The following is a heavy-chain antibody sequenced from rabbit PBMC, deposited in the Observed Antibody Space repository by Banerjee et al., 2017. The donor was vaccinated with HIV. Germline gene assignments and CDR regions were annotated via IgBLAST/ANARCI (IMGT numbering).Heavy chain of an antibody. V-gene: IGHV1S45*01. J-gene: IGHJ6*01. CDR2: IYAGSSGRT. Sequence: QEQLVEYGGDLVQPEGSLTLTCKASGLDFSSSYWICWVRQAPGKGLEWIACIYAGSSGRTYYASWAKGRFTISKTSSTTVTLQMTSLTAADTATYFCARRSSYSKCGMDLWGPGTLVTVS. CDR1: GLDFSSSYW. CDR3: ARRSSYSKCGMDL. D-gene: IGHD4-1*01.